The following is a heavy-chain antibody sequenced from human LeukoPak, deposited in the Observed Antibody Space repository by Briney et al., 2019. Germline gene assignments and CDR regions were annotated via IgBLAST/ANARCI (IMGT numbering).Heavy chain of an antibody. Sequence: GGSLRLSCAASGFSFRNYAMAWVRQAPGKGLEWVSVISDSGDTTYYADSVKGRFTISRDNSKNTLYLQMNSLRAEDTAVYYCAKDRRRTSGGYVFDYWAQETLVTVSS. V-gene: IGHV3-23*01. CDR3: AKDRRRTSGGYVFDY. CDR1: GFSFRNYA. CDR2: ISDSGDTT. D-gene: IGHD6-19*01. J-gene: IGHJ4*02.